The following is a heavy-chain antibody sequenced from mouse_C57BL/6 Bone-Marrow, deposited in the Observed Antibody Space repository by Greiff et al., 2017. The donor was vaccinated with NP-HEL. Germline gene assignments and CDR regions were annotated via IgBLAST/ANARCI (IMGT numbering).Heavy chain of an antibody. Sequence: QVQLQQPGAELVRPGTSVKLSCKASGYTFTSYWMHWVKQRPGQGLEWIGVIDPSDSYTNSNQQLTGKATLTVDTSASTAYMQLSSLTSEDSAVYYCARFDYDYGGTVYDYAMDYGGQGTSVTVSS. D-gene: IGHD2-4*01. CDR3: ARFDYDYGGTVYDYAMDY. J-gene: IGHJ4*01. CDR1: GYTFTSYW. V-gene: IGHV1-59*01. CDR2: IDPSDSYT.